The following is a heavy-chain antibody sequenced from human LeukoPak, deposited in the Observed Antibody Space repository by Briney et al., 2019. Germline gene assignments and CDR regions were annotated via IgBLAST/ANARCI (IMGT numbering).Heavy chain of an antibody. Sequence: ASVKVSCKASGYTFTSYDISWVRQAPGQGLEWMGWISAYNGNTNYAQKLQGRVTMTTDTSTSTAYMELRSLRSDDTAVYYCAREEYYYDSSGYLVGIGGDYWGQGTLVTVSS. J-gene: IGHJ4*02. V-gene: IGHV1-18*01. CDR3: AREEYYYDSSGYLVGIGGDY. CDR1: GYTFTSYD. CDR2: ISAYNGNT. D-gene: IGHD3-22*01.